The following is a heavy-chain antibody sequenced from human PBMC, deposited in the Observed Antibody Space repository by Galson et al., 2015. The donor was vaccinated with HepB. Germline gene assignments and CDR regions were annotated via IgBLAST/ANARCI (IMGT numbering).Heavy chain of an antibody. CDR2: IYPGDSDT. V-gene: IGHV5-51*01. J-gene: IGHJ4*02. Sequence: QYGAEVKKPGETPKPSCKGSGYSFTTYKICWVRHKPGQGLEWMGIIYPGDSDTRYNPSFQRQVTTSADKSITTAYLQWSSLKGSDTSMYYCARHGLYHYGSGSSIDYWGQGTLVTVSS. CDR3: ARHGLYHYGSGSSIDY. CDR1: GYSFTTYK. D-gene: IGHD3-10*01.